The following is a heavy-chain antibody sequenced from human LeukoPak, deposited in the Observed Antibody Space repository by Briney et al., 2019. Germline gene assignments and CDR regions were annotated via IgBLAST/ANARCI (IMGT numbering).Heavy chain of an antibody. CDR3: ARSINNWFDS. D-gene: IGHD3-10*01. Sequence: SETLSLTCTVSGGSISSYYWSWIRQPAGKGLEWIGRIYTSGSTNYNPSLKSRVTMSVDTSKNQFSLKLNSVTPEDTAVYYCARSINNWFDSWGQGTVVTVSS. J-gene: IGHJ5*01. CDR1: GGSISSYY. CDR2: IYTSGST. V-gene: IGHV4-4*07.